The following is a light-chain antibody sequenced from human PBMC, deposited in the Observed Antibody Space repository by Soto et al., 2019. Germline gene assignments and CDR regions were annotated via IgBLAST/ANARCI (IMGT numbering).Light chain of an antibody. CDR3: TSYAGQNKWV. CDR2: EVT. V-gene: IGLV2-8*01. J-gene: IGLJ3*02. CDR1: SSDVGDYDF. Sequence: QSVLTQPPSASGSPGQSVTISCTGTSSDVGDYDFVSWFQQHPGKAPQLIIYEVTKRPSGVPDRFSGYKSGNTASLTVSGLQAEDEADYHCTSYAGQNKWVFGGGTKLTVL.